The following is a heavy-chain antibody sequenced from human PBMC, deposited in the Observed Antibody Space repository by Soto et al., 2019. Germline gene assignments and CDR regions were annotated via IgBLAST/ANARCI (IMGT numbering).Heavy chain of an antibody. D-gene: IGHD3-3*01. CDR1: GFRFDDYS. V-gene: IGHV3-43*01. J-gene: IGHJ6*02. Sequence: EVQLVESGGVVVQPGGSLRLSCAASGFRFDDYSMHWVRQVPGKGLEWVSLIGWDGANTYYADSVKGRFTISRDNSKNALYLQMNSLTTEDTALYYCAKDVKTPRDTYFDSWSRPNYYYYGMDVWGQGTPVTVSS. CDR2: IGWDGANT. CDR3: AKDVKTPRDTYFDSWSRPNYYYYGMDV.